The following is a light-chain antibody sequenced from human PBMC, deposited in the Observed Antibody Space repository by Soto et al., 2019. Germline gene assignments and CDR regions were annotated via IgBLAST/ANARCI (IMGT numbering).Light chain of an antibody. V-gene: IGKV3-20*01. CDR2: GAS. CDR3: QQYGDSLWT. Sequence: EIVLTQSPGTLSLSPGEGATLSCRASQSVSSNFLAWYQQKPGQAPRLLIYGASSRATGVPDRFTASGSGTDFTLTISRLETEDFAVYYCQQYGDSLWTFGQGTKVEIK. J-gene: IGKJ1*01. CDR1: QSVSSNF.